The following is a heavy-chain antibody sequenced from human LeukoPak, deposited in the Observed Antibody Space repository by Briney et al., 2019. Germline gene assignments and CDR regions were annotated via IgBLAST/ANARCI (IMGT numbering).Heavy chain of an antibody. V-gene: IGHV3-53*01. J-gene: IGHJ4*02. Sequence: GGSLRLSCAASGFTVSSNYMSWVRQAPGKGLEWVSVIYSGGSTYYADSVKGRFTISRDNSKNTLYLQMNSLRVEDTAVHYCAKGSSSGWYDGSFFDYWGQGTLVTVSS. CDR1: GFTVSSNY. D-gene: IGHD6-19*01. CDR3: AKGSSSGWYDGSFFDY. CDR2: IYSGGST.